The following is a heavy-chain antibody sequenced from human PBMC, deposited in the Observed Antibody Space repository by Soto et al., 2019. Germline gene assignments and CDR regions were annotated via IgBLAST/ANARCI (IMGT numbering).Heavy chain of an antibody. CDR1: GYTFTSYG. V-gene: IGHV1-18*01. CDR3: ARDAQGVFLHY. CDR2: ISAYNGNT. D-gene: IGHD3-16*01. J-gene: IGHJ4*02. Sequence: VASVKVCCKASGYTFTSYGISWVRQAPGQGLEWMGWISAYNGNTNYAQKLQGRVTMTRDTSTSTAYMELRSLRSDDTAVYYCARDAQGVFLHYWGQGTLVTVSS.